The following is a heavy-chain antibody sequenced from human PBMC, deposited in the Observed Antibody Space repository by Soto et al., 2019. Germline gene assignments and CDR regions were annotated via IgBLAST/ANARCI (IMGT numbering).Heavy chain of an antibody. D-gene: IGHD3-10*01. CDR3: ARGPMVRLFDY. Sequence: QVELQESGPGLVKLSQTLSHTCTVSGGSISSGDYYWSWIRQPPGKGLEWIGYIYYSGSTYYNPSLKSRVTISVDTSKNQFSLKLSSVTAADTAVYYCARGPMVRLFDYWGQGTLVTVSS. J-gene: IGHJ4*02. CDR1: GGSISSGDYY. V-gene: IGHV4-30-4*01. CDR2: IYYSGST.